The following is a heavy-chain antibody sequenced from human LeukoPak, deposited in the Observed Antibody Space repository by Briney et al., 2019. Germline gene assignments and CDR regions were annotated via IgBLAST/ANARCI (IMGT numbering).Heavy chain of an antibody. V-gene: IGHV4-4*09. CDR1: SGSISSYY. D-gene: IGHD2-15*01. CDR3: ARAPSSPRYYYYYMDV. CDR2: IYTSGST. Sequence: PSETLSLTCTVSSGSISSYYWSWIRQPPGKGLEWIGYIYTSGSTNYNPSLKSRVTISVDTSKNQFSLKLSSVTAADTAVYYCARAPSSPRYYYYYMDVWGKGTTVTVSS. J-gene: IGHJ6*03.